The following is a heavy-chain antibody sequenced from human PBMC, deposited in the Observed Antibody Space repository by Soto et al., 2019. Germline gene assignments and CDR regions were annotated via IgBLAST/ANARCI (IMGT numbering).Heavy chain of an antibody. J-gene: IGHJ5*02. CDR3: ARDQTGAAAGTYWFDP. CDR1: GGSISSGGDS. Sequence: SETLSLTCGVSGGSISSGGDSWSWIRQPSGKGLEWIGYIYHSGSTCYNPSLKSRVTRSVDRSKNQFSLKLSSVTAADTAVYYCARDQTGAAAGTYWFDPWGQGTLVTVSS. D-gene: IGHD6-13*01. CDR2: IYHSGST. V-gene: IGHV4-30-2*01.